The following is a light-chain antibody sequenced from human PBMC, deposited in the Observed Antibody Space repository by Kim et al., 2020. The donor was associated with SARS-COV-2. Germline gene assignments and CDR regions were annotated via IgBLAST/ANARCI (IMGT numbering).Light chain of an antibody. CDR1: SGSIASNY. Sequence: GKTVIISCTRSSGSIASNYVQWYRQRPGSAPTTVIYEDNQRPSGVPDRFSGSIDKTSNSASLTISGLKTEDEADYYCQSYDSSAWVFGGGTKVTVL. J-gene: IGLJ3*02. CDR3: QSYDSSAWV. CDR2: EDN. V-gene: IGLV6-57*03.